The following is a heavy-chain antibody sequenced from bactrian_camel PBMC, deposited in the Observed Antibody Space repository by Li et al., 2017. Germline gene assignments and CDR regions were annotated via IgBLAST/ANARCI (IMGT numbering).Heavy chain of an antibody. Sequence: VQLVESGGGSVQAGGSLRLSCAASGFSFSSYDMSWVRQAPGTGLEWVSTVLSGGEIKFYGDSVKGRFTISRDDAKNAVYLQMNSLRPDGTSVYYCHTGGGAYWGQGTQVTVS. J-gene: IGHJ4*01. D-gene: IGHD7*01. CDR1: GFSFSSYD. CDR2: VLSGGEIK. V-gene: IGHV3S40*01. CDR3: HTGGGAY.